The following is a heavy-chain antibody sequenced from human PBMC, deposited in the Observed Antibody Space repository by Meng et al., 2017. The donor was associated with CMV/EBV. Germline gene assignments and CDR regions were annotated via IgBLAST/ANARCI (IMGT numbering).Heavy chain of an antibody. CDR2: IRSKANSYAT. D-gene: IGHD3-10*01. CDR3: TRPGSSGEGY. CDR1: GFTFSGSA. Sequence: GESLKISCAASGFTFSGSAMHWVRQASGKGLEWVGRIRSKANSYATAYAASVKGRFTISRDDSKNTAYLQMNSLKTEDTAVYYCTRPGSSGEGYWGQGTLVTVSS. V-gene: IGHV3-73*01. J-gene: IGHJ4*02.